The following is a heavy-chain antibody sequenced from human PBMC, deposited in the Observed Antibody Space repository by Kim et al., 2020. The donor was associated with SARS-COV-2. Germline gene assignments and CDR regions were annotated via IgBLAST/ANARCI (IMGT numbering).Heavy chain of an antibody. CDR1: GDPIGSGSYS. J-gene: IGHJ6*02. D-gene: IGHD5-12*01. CDR2: FHYSETT. V-gene: IGHV4-39*01. Sequence: SETLSLTCTVSGDPIGSGSYSWGWICQSPGKGLEWIGSFHYSETTYYNPSLKSRVIISVDPSKTQLSLRLSSVTAADTAVFYCVRHRPPWHYGVDVWGQGTTVTVSS. CDR3: VRHRPPWHYGVDV.